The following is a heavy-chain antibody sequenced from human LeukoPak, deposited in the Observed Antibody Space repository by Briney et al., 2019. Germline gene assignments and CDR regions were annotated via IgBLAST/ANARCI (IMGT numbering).Heavy chain of an antibody. CDR3: AKESSGGWYFDY. CDR2: IPASGGST. V-gene: IGHV3-23*01. CDR1: GFTFSSNV. Sequence: SGGSLRLFCVASGFTFSSNVMIWVRQAPGKGLEWVSSIPASGGSTYYADSVKGRFTISRDNSKNSLYLQMNSLRAEDTAVYYCAKESSGGWYFDYWCQGTLVTVSS. J-gene: IGHJ4*02. D-gene: IGHD6-19*01.